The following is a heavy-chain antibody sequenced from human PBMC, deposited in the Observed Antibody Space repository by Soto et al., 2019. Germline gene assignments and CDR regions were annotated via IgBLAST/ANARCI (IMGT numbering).Heavy chain of an antibody. Sequence: QVQLVESGGGVVQPGRSLRLSCAASGFTFSSYGMHWVRQAPGKGLEWVAVISYDGSNKYYADSVKGRFTISRDNSKNALYLQVNSLIAEDTAVYYCAKDLGDYGDYIDYWCQGTLVTVSS. V-gene: IGHV3-30*18. J-gene: IGHJ4*02. CDR1: GFTFSSYG. CDR2: ISYDGSNK. D-gene: IGHD4-17*01. CDR3: AKDLGDYGDYIDY.